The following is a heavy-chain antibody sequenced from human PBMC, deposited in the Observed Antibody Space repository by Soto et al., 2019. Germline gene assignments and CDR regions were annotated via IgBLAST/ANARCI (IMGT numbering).Heavy chain of an antibody. CDR3: AKDTSYWSGSDDAFDF. CDR2: ISASSSTT. J-gene: IGHJ3*01. D-gene: IGHD3-3*01. CDR1: GFILNTYA. V-gene: IGHV3-23*01. Sequence: GGSLRLSCATSGFILNTYAMSWVREAPGKGLEWVSAISASSSTTHYADSVKGRFSISRDKSKNTVYLQMNSLRAEDTAIYYCAKDTSYWSGSDDAFDFWGQGTMGTVS.